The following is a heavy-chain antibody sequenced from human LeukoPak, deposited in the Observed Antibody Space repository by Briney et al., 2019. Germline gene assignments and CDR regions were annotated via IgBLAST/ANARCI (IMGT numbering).Heavy chain of an antibody. Sequence: PSETLSLTCTVSGVSISSSNSYWGWIRQPPGKGLEWIGNINYSGSTYYNPSVKSRVTLSVDVSKNRFSLNLTSVTAADTALYFCARTHFDSLGWFDPWGQGIQVIVSS. CDR2: INYSGST. D-gene: IGHD3-9*01. CDR3: ARTHFDSLGWFDP. J-gene: IGHJ5*02. CDR1: GVSISSSNSY. V-gene: IGHV4-39*07.